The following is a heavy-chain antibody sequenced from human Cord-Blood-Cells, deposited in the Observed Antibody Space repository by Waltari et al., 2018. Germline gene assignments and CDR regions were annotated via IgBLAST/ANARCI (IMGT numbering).Heavy chain of an antibody. V-gene: IGHV1-69*10. CDR2: IIPILGIA. CDR3: ARVGWMTSYYFDY. Sequence: QVQLVQSGAEVKKPGSSVKVSCKASGGTFSSYDISWVRQAPGQGLEWMGGIIPILGIANYAQKFQGRVTITADKSTSTAYMELSSLRSEDTAVYYCARVGWMTSYYFDYWGQGTLVTVSS. CDR1: GGTFSSYD. D-gene: IGHD4-17*01. J-gene: IGHJ4*02.